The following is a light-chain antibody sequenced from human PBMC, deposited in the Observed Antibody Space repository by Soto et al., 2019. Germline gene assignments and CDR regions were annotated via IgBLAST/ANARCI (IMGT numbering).Light chain of an antibody. V-gene: IGKV1-12*01. J-gene: IGKJ5*01. CDR3: QQVISFPIT. Sequence: DIQMTQSPSSVSASVGDSVTITCRASQSVHDWLAWYQQKPGKAPKLLIYATSTLQSGVPSRFSGWGSGTDFTLTINSLQPEDFATYYCQQVISFPITFGQGTRLVT. CDR2: ATS. CDR1: QSVHDW.